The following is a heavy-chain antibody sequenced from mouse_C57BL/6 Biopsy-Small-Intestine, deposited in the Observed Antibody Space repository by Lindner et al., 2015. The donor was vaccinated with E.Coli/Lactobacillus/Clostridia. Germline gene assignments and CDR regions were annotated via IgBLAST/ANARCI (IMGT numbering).Heavy chain of an antibody. CDR3: ADGYFGGFPY. CDR1: GYAFSTSW. Sequence: VQLQESGPELVKPGASVKLSCKASGYAFSTSWMNWVKQRPGRGLEWIGRIYPGDGDTDYNGKFKDKATLTTDKSSSTAYMQLSGLTSEDSAVYFCADGYFGGFPYWGQGTLVTVSA. V-gene: IGHV1-82*01. CDR2: IYPGDGDT. D-gene: IGHD2-3*01. J-gene: IGHJ3*01.